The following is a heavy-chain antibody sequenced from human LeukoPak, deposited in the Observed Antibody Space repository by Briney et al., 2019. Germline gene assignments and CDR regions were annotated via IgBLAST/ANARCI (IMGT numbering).Heavy chain of an antibody. CDR3: AKDDTSTCHYMDV. J-gene: IGHJ6*03. CDR2: ISGTGTST. CDR1: GFTFSTYT. D-gene: IGHD5/OR15-5a*01. Sequence: GGSLRLSCAASGFTFSTYTMSWVRQAPGKGLEWVSGISGTGTSTYYADSVKGRFTISRDNSKNTLYLRMNSLRAEDTAVYYCAKDDTSTCHYMDVWGKGTTVTVSS. V-gene: IGHV3-23*01.